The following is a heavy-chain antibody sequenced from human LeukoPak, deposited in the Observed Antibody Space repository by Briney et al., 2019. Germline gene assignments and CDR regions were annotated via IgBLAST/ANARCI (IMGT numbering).Heavy chain of an antibody. CDR3: AGDPYYSGSGSHQFDY. Sequence: ASVKVSCKASGYTFTSYYMHWVRQAPGQGLEWMGIINPSGGSTSYAQKFQDRVTMTRDMSTSTVYMELSSLRSEDTAVYYCAGDPYYSGSGSHQFDYWGQGTLVTVSS. J-gene: IGHJ4*02. CDR1: GYTFTSYY. V-gene: IGHV1-46*01. D-gene: IGHD3-10*01. CDR2: INPSGGST.